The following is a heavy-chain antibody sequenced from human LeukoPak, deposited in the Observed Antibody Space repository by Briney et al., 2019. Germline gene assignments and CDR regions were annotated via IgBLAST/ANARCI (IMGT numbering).Heavy chain of an antibody. D-gene: IGHD3-22*01. CDR2: ISAYNGNT. Sequence: ASVKVSCKASGYTFTSYGISWVRQAPGQGLEWMGWISAYNGNTNYAQKLQGRVTMTTDTSTSTAYMELRSLRSDDTAVYYCARDPEYYDSSGYYPFGYFQHWGQGTLVTVSS. CDR3: ARDPEYYDSSGYYPFGYFQH. J-gene: IGHJ1*01. CDR1: GYTFTSYG. V-gene: IGHV1-18*01.